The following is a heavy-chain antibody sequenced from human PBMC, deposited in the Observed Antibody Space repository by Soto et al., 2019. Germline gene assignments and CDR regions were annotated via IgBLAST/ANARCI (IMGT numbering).Heavy chain of an antibody. J-gene: IGHJ4*02. D-gene: IGHD6-13*01. Sequence: QVQLVQSGAEVKKPGSSVKVSCKASGDTFSSYTISWVRQAPGQGLEWMGRIIPILGIANYAQKFQGRVTITADKSTSTAYMELSSLRSEDTAVYYCARALYSSSEEVDYWGQGTLVTVSS. CDR1: GDTFSSYT. CDR3: ARALYSSSEEVDY. V-gene: IGHV1-69*02. CDR2: IIPILGIA.